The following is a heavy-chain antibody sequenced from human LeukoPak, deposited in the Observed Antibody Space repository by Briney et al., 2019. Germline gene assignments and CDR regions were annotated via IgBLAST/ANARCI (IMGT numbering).Heavy chain of an antibody. J-gene: IGHJ4*02. D-gene: IGHD2-2*01. CDR2: IKSKTDGGTT. CDR3: VYYCSSTSCYLQGY. V-gene: IGHV3-15*01. Sequence: GGSLRLSCAASGFTFSNAWMSWVRQAPGKGLEWVGRIKSKTDGGTTDYAAPVKGRFTISRDNSKNTLYLQMNSLRAEDTAVYYCVYYCSSTSCYLQGYWGQGTLVTVST. CDR1: GFTFSNAW.